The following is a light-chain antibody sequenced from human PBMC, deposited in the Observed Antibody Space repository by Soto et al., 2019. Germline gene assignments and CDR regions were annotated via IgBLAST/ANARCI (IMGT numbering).Light chain of an antibody. J-gene: IGLJ1*01. Sequence: QSVLTQPASVSGSPGQSITISCTGTSCDVGGYSYVSWYQQLPGKAPKLMIYDVSDRPSGVSNRFSGSKSGNTASLTISGLQAEDEADYYCSSYTSSSLYVFGTGTKVTVL. V-gene: IGLV2-14*01. CDR2: DVS. CDR3: SSYTSSSLYV. CDR1: SCDVGGYSY.